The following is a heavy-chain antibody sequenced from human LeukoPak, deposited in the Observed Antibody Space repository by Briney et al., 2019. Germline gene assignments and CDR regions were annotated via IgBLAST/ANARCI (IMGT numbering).Heavy chain of an antibody. CDR1: GFTFTNYW. CDR3: VRDPVDY. J-gene: IGHJ4*02. V-gene: IGHV3-7*01. CDR2: IKQDASDK. Sequence: PGGSLRLSCAASGFTFTNYWMSWVRQAPGKGLEWVASIKQDASDKYYVDSVKGRFTISRDNAKNSLFPQMISLRAEDTALYYCVRDPVDYWGQGILVTVSS.